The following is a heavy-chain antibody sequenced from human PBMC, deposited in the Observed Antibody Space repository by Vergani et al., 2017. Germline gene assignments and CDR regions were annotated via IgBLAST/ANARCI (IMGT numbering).Heavy chain of an antibody. CDR2: ISYDGSNK. Sequence: QVQLVESGGGVVQPGRSLRLSCAASGFTFSSYGMHWVRQAPGKGLEWVAVISYDGSNKYYADSVKGRFTISRDNSKNTLYLQMNSLRAEDTAVYYCAKEAIGYCSSTSCSLNWFDPCGQGTLVTVSS. V-gene: IGHV3-30*18. J-gene: IGHJ5*02. CDR3: AKEAIGYCSSTSCSLNWFDP. D-gene: IGHD2-2*01. CDR1: GFTFSSYG.